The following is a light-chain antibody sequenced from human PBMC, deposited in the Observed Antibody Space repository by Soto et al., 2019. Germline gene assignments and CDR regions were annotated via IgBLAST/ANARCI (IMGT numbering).Light chain of an antibody. V-gene: IGKV3-20*01. CDR3: QQYGSSLST. Sequence: EIVLTQSPGTLSLSPGERATLSCRASQSVRSSYLAWYQQKPGQAPRLLIYGASSRATGIPDRFSGSGSGTEFTLTISRLEPEDFAVYYCQQYGSSLSTFGGGTKVEIK. CDR1: QSVRSSY. J-gene: IGKJ4*01. CDR2: GAS.